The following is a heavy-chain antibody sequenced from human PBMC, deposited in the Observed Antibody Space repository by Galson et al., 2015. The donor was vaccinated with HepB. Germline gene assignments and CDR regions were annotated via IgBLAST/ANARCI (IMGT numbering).Heavy chain of an antibody. CDR3: AKDMGYCSSTSCRRPFDY. CDR1: GFTFSSYA. V-gene: IGHV3-23*01. CDR2: ISGSGGST. D-gene: IGHD2-2*01. J-gene: IGHJ4*02. Sequence: SLRLSCAASGFTFSSYAMSWVRQAPGKGLEWVSAISGSGGSTYYADSVKGRFTISRDNSKNTLYLQMNSLRAEDTAVYYCAKDMGYCSSTSCRRPFDYWGQGTLVTVSS.